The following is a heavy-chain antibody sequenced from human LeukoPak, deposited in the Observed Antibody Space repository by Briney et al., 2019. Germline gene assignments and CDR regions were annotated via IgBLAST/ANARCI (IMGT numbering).Heavy chain of an antibody. J-gene: IGHJ4*02. CDR2: IYYSAST. V-gene: IGHV4-31*03. D-gene: IGHD3-10*01. CDR1: GGSISRGGYY. CDR3: ARERGGDFDY. Sequence: PSQTLSLTCTVSGGSISRGGYYWGWHRQHPGKGGEWIGYIYYSASTYYNPSLKSRVTISVDTSKNQFSLKLSSVTAADTAVYYCARERGGDFDYWGQGTLVTVSS.